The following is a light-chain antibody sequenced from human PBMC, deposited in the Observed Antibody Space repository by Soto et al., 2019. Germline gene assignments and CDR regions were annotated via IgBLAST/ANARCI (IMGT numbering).Light chain of an antibody. V-gene: IGKV3-11*01. J-gene: IGKJ4*01. CDR1: QSVSSH. CDR2: DAS. Sequence: EIVLTQSPATLSLSPGERANLSCRASQSVSSHLAWYQQKPGQAPRLLIYDASNRATGIPARFSGSGSGTEFTLTISRLEPEDSAVYYCQQFGTSPLTFGGGTKVDIK. CDR3: QQFGTSPLT.